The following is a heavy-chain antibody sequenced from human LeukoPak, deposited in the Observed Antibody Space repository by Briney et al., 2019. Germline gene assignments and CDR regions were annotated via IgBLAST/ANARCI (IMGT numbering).Heavy chain of an antibody. V-gene: IGHV3-30*18. J-gene: IGHJ4*02. D-gene: IGHD3-3*01. Sequence: AGGSLRLSCAASGFTFSSYGMHWVRQAPGKGLEWVAVISYDGSNKYYADSVKGRFTISRDNSKNTLYLQMNSLRAEDTAVYYCAKGDYDFSYDYWGQGTLVTVSS. CDR2: ISYDGSNK. CDR3: AKGDYDFSYDY. CDR1: GFTFSSYG.